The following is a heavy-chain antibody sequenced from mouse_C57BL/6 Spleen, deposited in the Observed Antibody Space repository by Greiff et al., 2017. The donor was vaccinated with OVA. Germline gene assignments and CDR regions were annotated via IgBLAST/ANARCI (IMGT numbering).Heavy chain of an antibody. V-gene: IGHV3-6*01. CDR3: ARGERTGSDY. CDR2: ISYDGSN. J-gene: IGHJ2*01. Sequence: EVQLQQSGPGLVKPSQSLSLTCSVTGYSITSGYYWNWIRQFPGNKLEWMGYISYDGSNNYNPSLQNRISITRDTSKNPFFLKLNSVTTEDTATYYCARGERTGSDYWGQGTTLTVSS. D-gene: IGHD4-1*01. CDR1: GYSITSGYY.